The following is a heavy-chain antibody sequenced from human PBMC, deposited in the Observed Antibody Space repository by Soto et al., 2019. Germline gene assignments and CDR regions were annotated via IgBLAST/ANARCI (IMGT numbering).Heavy chain of an antibody. CDR2: IIPIFGTA. D-gene: IGHD3-22*01. J-gene: IGHJ2*01. V-gene: IGHV1-69*06. Sequence: QVELVQSGAEVKKPGSSVKVSCQASEDTFRNYAISWVRQAPGQGLEWMGGIIPIFGTANYEQKFQGRVTITADKSAKAVYLELSSLRSEDTSVYYCASIKYDSSAYYYWYLGLWGRGTLVTVSS. CDR3: ASIKYDSSAYYYWYLGL. CDR1: EDTFRNYA.